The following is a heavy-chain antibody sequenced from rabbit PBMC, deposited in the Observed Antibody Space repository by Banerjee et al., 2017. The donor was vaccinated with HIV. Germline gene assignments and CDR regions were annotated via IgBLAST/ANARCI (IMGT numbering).Heavy chain of an antibody. D-gene: IGHD1-1*01. CDR3: ARGYASSSGYDYGNL. CDR1: GIDFSSYS. Sequence: QEQLVESGGGLVQPGGTLTLTCKASGIDFSSYSMCWVRQAPGKGLELIACIYTSSGSTWYASWVNGRFTISRSTSLNTVDLKMTSLTAADTATYFCARGYASSSGYDYGNLWGPGTLVTVS. J-gene: IGHJ4*01. CDR2: IYTSSGST. V-gene: IGHV1S43*01.